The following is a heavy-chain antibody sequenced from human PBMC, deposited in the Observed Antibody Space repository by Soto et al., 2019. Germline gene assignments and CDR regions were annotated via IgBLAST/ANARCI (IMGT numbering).Heavy chain of an antibody. D-gene: IGHD1-26*01. Sequence: GGSLRLSCAASGFTFSSYGMHWVRQAPGKGLEWVAVISYDGSNKYYADSVKGRFTISRDNSKNTLYLQMNSLRAEDTAVYYCAKGGLRWYRDAFDIWGQGTMVTVSS. J-gene: IGHJ3*02. CDR2: ISYDGSNK. CDR3: AKGGLRWYRDAFDI. CDR1: GFTFSSYG. V-gene: IGHV3-30*18.